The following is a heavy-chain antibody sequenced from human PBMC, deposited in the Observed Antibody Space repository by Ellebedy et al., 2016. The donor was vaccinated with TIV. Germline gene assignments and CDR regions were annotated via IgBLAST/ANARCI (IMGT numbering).Heavy chain of an antibody. CDR2: IIPIFGTA. CDR1: GGTFSSYA. J-gene: IGHJ5*02. D-gene: IGHD2-2*01. CDR3: ARGEGVPAAIPQGWFDP. V-gene: IGHV1-69*13. Sequence: AASVKVSCKASGGTFSSYAISWVRQAPGQGLEWMGGIIPIFGTANYAQKFQGRVTITADESTSTAYMELSSLRSEDTAVYYCARGEGVPAAIPQGWFDPWGQGTLVTVSS.